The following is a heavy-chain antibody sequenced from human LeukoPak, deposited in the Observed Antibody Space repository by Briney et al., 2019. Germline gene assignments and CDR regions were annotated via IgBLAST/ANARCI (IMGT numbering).Heavy chain of an antibody. D-gene: IGHD3-16*01. Sequence: SETLSLTCTVSGGSISSGSYYWSWIRQPAGKGLEWIGRIYTSGSTNYNPSLKSRVTISVDTSKNQFSLKLSSVTAADTAVYYCASWGYYYYYMDVRGKGTTVTVSS. V-gene: IGHV4-61*02. CDR3: ASWGYYYYYMDV. J-gene: IGHJ6*03. CDR2: IYTSGST. CDR1: GGSISSGSYY.